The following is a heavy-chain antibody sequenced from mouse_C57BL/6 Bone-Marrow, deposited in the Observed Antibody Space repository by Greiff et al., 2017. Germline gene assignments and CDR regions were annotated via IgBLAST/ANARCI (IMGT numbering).Heavy chain of an antibody. D-gene: IGHD4-1*01. J-gene: IGHJ2*01. CDR2: IFPASGST. CDR3: ARDWEGY. V-gene: IGHV1-9*01. CDR1: GYTFTGYW. Sequence: QVQLKEPGAELMKPGASVKLSCKATGYTFTGYWIEWVKQRPGHGLEWIGEIFPASGSTNYNKKFKGKATFTAATSSNPAYMQHSSLTTEDSAIYYCARDWEGYWGQGTTLTVSS.